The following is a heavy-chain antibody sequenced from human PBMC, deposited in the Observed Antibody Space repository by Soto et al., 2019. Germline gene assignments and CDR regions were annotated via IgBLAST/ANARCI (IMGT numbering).Heavy chain of an antibody. Sequence: QVQLQESGPGLVKPSQTLSLTCTVSGGSISSGGYYWSWIRQHPGKGLEWIGYIYYSGSTYYNPSLKSRVTISVDTSKNQFSLKLSSLTAADTAVYYCARMPGSSGYYGMDVWGQGTTVTVSS. CDR2: IYYSGST. D-gene: IGHD3-22*01. CDR1: GGSISSGGYY. J-gene: IGHJ6*02. V-gene: IGHV4-31*03. CDR3: ARMPGSSGYYGMDV.